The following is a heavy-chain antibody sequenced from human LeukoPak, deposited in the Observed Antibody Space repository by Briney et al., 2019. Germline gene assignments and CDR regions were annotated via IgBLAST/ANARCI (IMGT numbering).Heavy chain of an antibody. CDR3: ARVQYYDRGGDY. Sequence: SVKVSCKASGGTFSSYAISWVRQAPGQGLEWMGRIIPILGIANYAQKFQGRVTITADKSTSTAYMELSSLRSEDTAVYYCARVQYYDRGGDYWGQGTLVTVSS. V-gene: IGHV1-69*04. CDR2: IIPILGIA. D-gene: IGHD3-16*01. J-gene: IGHJ4*02. CDR1: GGTFSSYA.